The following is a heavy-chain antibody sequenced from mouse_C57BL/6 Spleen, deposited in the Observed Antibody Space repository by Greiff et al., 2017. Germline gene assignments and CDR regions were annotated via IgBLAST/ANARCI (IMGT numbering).Heavy chain of an antibody. CDR2: IYPSDCET. V-gene: IGHV1-52*01. CDR1: GYTFTSYW. D-gene: IGHD2-1*01. Sequence: VQLQQPGAELVRPGSSVKLSCKASGYTFTSYWMHWVKQRPIQGLEWIGNIYPSDCETHYNQKFKDKATLTVDKSSSTAYMQLSSLTSEDSAVYDCARSGGNFIAWFAYWGQGTLVTVSA. J-gene: IGHJ3*01. CDR3: ARSGGNFIAWFAY.